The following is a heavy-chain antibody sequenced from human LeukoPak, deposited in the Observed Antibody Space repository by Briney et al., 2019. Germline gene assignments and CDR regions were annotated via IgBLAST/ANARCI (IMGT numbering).Heavy chain of an antibody. V-gene: IGHV4-4*07. CDR2: IYTSGST. J-gene: IGHJ4*02. CDR3: ARDGAIFGVVTHQSLDY. CDR1: GGSISSYY. Sequence: SETLSLTCTVSGGSISSYYWSWIRQPAGKGLEWIGRIYTSGSTNYNPSLKSRVTMSVDTSKNQFSLKLCSVTAADTAVYYCARDGAIFGVVTHQSLDYWGQGTLVTVSS. D-gene: IGHD3-3*01.